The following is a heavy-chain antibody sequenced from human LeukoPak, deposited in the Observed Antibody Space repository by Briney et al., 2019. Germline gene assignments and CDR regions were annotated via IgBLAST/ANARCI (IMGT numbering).Heavy chain of an antibody. D-gene: IGHD2-21*02. V-gene: IGHV3-23*01. CDR2: ISGSGGST. Sequence: GGSLRLSCAASGFTFSSYAMSWVRQAPGKGLEWVSAISGSGGSTYYADSVKGRFTISRDNSKNTLYLQMNSLRAEDTAVYYCAKWIHIVVVTAIPGAFHIWGQGTMVTVSS. J-gene: IGHJ3*02. CDR1: GFTFSSYA. CDR3: AKWIHIVVVTAIPGAFHI.